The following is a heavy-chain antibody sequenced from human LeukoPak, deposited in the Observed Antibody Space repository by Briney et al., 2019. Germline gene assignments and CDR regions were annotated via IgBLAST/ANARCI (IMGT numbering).Heavy chain of an antibody. J-gene: IGHJ5*02. D-gene: IGHD2-2*01. CDR2: ISGSGGST. Sequence: PGGSLRLSCAASGFTFSSYAMSWVRQAQGKGLEWFSAISGSGGSTYYADSVKGRFTISRDNSKNTLYLQMNSLRAEDTAVYYCAKDRRIVVVPAVFDPWGQGTLVTVSS. CDR1: GFTFSSYA. V-gene: IGHV3-23*01. CDR3: AKDRRIVVVPAVFDP.